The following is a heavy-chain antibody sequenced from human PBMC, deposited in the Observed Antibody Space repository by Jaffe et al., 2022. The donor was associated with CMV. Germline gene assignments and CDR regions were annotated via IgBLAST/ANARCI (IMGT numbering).Heavy chain of an antibody. CDR2: ISGSFSGTGHYT. V-gene: IGHV3-23*01. CDR1: GFTFSDYG. CDR3: AKDVREQQVWVVGWPDP. J-gene: IGHJ5*02. Sequence: EVQVLESGGALVQPGGSLRLSCAASGFTFSDYGMTWVRQAPGKGLEWVSTISGSFSGTGHYTYYADSVKGRFTISRDNSKNTVYLQMNSLRVEDTGVYYCAKDVREQQVWVVGWPDPWGQGTLVTVSS. D-gene: IGHD6-13*01.